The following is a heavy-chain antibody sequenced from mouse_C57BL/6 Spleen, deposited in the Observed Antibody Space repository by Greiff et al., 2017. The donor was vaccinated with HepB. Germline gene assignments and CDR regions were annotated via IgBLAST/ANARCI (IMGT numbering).Heavy chain of an antibody. CDR1: GYAFSSSW. CDR3: ARSDPFDY. Sequence: QVTLKESGPELVKPGASVKISCKASGYAFSSSWMNWVKQRPGKGLEWIGRIYPGDGDTNYNGKFKGKATLTADKSSSTAYMQLSSLTSEDSAVYFCARSDPFDYWGQGTTLTVSS. J-gene: IGHJ2*01. CDR2: IYPGDGDT. V-gene: IGHV1-82*01.